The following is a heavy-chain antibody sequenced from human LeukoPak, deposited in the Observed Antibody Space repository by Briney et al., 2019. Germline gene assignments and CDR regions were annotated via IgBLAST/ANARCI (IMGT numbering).Heavy chain of an antibody. D-gene: IGHD6-6*01. CDR2: ISWNSGSI. Sequence: PGGSLRLSCAASGFTFDDYAMHWVRQAPGKGLEWVSGISWNSGSIGYADFVKGRFTISRDNSKNTLYLQMNSLRAEDTAVYYCAKVRSSSSADYFDYWGQGTLVTVSS. J-gene: IGHJ4*02. CDR1: GFTFDDYA. CDR3: AKVRSSSSADYFDY. V-gene: IGHV3-9*01.